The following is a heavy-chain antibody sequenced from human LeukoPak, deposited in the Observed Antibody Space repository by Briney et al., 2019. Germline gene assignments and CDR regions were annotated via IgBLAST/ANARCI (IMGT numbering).Heavy chain of an antibody. CDR3: ARSWGEDY. D-gene: IGHD3-16*01. CDR2: IYHSGST. V-gene: IGHV4-30-2*01. CDR1: GGSISSGGYS. Sequence: SETLSLTRAVSGGSISSGGYSWSWIRQPPGKGLEWIGYIYHSGSTYYNPSLKSRVTISVDRSKNQFSLKLSSVTAADTAVYYCARSWGEDYWGQGTLVTVSS. J-gene: IGHJ4*02.